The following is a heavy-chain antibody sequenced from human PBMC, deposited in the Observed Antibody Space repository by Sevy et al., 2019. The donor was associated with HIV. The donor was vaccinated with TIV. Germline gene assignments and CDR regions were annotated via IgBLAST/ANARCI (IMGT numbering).Heavy chain of an antibody. V-gene: IGHV4-39*01. J-gene: IGHJ4*02. CDR2: IYYSGST. CDR3: AGQRYSSGSFDY. CDR1: GGSISSSSYY. Sequence: SETLSLTCTVSGGSISSSSYYWGWIRQPPGKGLEWIGSIYYSGSTYYNPSLKSRVTISVDTSKNQFSLKLSSVTAADTAVYYCAGQRYSSGSFDYWGQGTLVTVSS. D-gene: IGHD3-22*01.